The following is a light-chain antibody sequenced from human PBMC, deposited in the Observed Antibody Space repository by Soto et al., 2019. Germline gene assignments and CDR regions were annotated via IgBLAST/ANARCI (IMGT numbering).Light chain of an antibody. CDR2: SAS. Sequence: PGERATLSCRASRTVDGNYLAWYHQKPGQAPRLLIHSASTRAPGIPDRFSASGAGTDLTITISRLEPEDSEVYDGQQYSASPRTFGPGTKVDI. J-gene: IGKJ3*01. V-gene: IGKV3-20*01. CDR1: RTVDGNY. CDR3: QQYSASPRT.